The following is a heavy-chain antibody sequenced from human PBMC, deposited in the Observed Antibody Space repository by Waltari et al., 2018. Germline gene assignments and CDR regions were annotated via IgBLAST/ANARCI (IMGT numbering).Heavy chain of an antibody. D-gene: IGHD6-13*01. CDR1: GFTFSSYS. CDR3: AREGLAAAGTDY. Sequence: EVQLVEAGGGLDKPGGSLRLPRAAPGFTFSSYSTHWSGQAPGKGRECVSSISSSNSYKYYADSVKGRFTISRGNAKNSLYLQMNRLRAEDTAVYYCAREGLAAAGTDYWGQGTLVTVSS. V-gene: IGHV3-21*01. J-gene: IGHJ4*02. CDR2: ISSSNSYK.